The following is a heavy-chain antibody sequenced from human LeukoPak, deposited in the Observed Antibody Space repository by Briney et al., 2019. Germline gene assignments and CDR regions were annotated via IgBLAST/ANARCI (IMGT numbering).Heavy chain of an antibody. V-gene: IGHV3-21*01. Sequence: NPGGSLRLSCAGSGFTFSSYTMNWVRHAPGKGLEWVSSISETSIYINYADSVKGRFTISRDNAKYSLYLQMTSLRAEDTAVYYCARSYYDSSGYPHSDLDYWGQGTLVTVSS. CDR1: GFTFSSYT. CDR2: ISETSIYI. J-gene: IGHJ4*02. D-gene: IGHD3-22*01. CDR3: ARSYYDSSGYPHSDLDY.